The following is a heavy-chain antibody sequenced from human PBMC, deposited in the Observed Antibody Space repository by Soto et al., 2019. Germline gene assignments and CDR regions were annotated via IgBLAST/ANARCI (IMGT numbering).Heavy chain of an antibody. Sequence: EVQLVESGGGLVQPGGSLRLSCAASGFTVSSNYMSWVRQAPWKGLEWVSVIYSGGSTYYADSVKGRFTISRHNSKNTLYLQMNSLRAEDTAVYYCARVDYYGSGSHDYWGQGTLVTVSS. CDR1: GFTVSSNY. D-gene: IGHD3-10*01. CDR2: IYSGGST. CDR3: ARVDYYGSGSHDY. V-gene: IGHV3-53*04. J-gene: IGHJ4*02.